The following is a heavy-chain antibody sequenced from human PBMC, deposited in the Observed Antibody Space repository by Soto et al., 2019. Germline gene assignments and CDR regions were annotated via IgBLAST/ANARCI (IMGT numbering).Heavy chain of an antibody. Sequence: ASVKVSCKTSGYIFTDHLIHWVRQSPGQGLQWVGWVHPDSGGTNVAQAFQDRVTMTADTSITTAYMDLARLRPDDTAIFYCARGSQGFFPVSGIYFYFDHWGQGTPVTVSS. D-gene: IGHD3-22*01. CDR1: GYIFTDHL. J-gene: IGHJ4*02. CDR2: VHPDSGGT. V-gene: IGHV1-2*02. CDR3: ARGSQGFFPVSGIYFYFDH.